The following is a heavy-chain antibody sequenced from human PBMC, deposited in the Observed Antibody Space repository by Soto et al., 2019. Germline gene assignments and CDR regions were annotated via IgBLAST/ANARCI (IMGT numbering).Heavy chain of an antibody. CDR1: GGSFSGYY. J-gene: IGHJ6*03. V-gene: IGHV4-34*01. CDR3: ARGGTRYCSSTSCSFYYYYMDG. Sequence: QVQLQQWGAGLLKPSETLSLTCAVYGGSFSGYYWSWIRQPPGKGLEWIGEINHSGSTNYNPSLKSRVTISVDTSKNQFSLKLSSVTAADTAVYYCARGGTRYCSSTSCSFYYYYMDGWGKVATVTVSS. CDR2: INHSGST. D-gene: IGHD2-2*01.